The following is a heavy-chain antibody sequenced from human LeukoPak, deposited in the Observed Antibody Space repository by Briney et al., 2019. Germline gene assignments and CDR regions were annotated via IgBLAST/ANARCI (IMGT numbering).Heavy chain of an antibody. J-gene: IGHJ6*02. CDR1: GYTFTGYY. V-gene: IGHV1-2*02. D-gene: IGHD1-1*01. CDR3: ARVVRLHNYYYGMDV. CDR2: INPNSGGT. Sequence: RASVKVSCKASGYTFTGYYMHWVRQAPGQGLEWMGWINPNSGGTNYAQKFQGRVTMTRDTSISTAYMELSRLRSDDTAVYYCARVVRLHNYYYGMDVWGLGTTVTVSS.